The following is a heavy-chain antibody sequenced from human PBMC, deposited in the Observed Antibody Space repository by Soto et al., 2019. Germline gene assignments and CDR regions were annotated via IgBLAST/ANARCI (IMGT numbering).Heavy chain of an antibody. D-gene: IGHD1-1*01. J-gene: IGHJ4*02. Sequence: QVQLVQSGSEVKEPGSSVKVSCKASGVSFSTYTVYWVRQAPGHALEWVGGINPIFDILKYALGLQGRIAISADKSTTTSYMELSSLRSEDTAIYFCVLMERLPGSDRYQTDFWGQGTLVTVSS. CDR1: GVSFSTYT. V-gene: IGHV1-69*14. CDR2: INPIFDIL. CDR3: VLMERLPGSDRYQTDF.